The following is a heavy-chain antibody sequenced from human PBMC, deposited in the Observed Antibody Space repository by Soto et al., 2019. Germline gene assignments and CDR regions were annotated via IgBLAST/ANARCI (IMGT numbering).Heavy chain of an antibody. CDR3: STRAYDTNGYYRFDP. V-gene: IGHV4-31*03. CDR2: IYYNESP. J-gene: IGHJ5*01. Sequence: SETLSLTCTVSGGSISSGTYYWSWIRQHPGKGLEWIGYIYYNESPYYNPSLKSRVTISVDTSKNQFSLRVSSVTAADTAMYYCSTRAYDTNGYYRFDPWGQGTLVTVSS. D-gene: IGHD3-22*01. CDR1: GGSISSGTYY.